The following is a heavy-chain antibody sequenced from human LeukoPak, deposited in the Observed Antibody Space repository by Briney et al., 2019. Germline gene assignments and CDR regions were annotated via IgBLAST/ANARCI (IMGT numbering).Heavy chain of an antibody. CDR1: GGSISSGGYY. D-gene: IGHD3-10*01. J-gene: IGHJ6*04. V-gene: IGHV4-31*03. Sequence: PSETLSLTCTVSGGSISSGGYYWSWIRQHPGKGLEWIGYIYYSGSTYYNPSLKSRVTISVDTSKNQFSLKLSSVTAADTAVYYCARELIWFGECSGYGMDVWGKGTTVTVSS. CDR2: IYYSGST. CDR3: ARELIWFGECSGYGMDV.